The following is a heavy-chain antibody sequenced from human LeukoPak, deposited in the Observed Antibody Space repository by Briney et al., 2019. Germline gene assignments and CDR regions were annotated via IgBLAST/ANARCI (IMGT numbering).Heavy chain of an antibody. V-gene: IGHV1-2*02. CDR3: ARGQSYDSSGYYPLLP. CDR2: INPNSGGT. CDR1: GYTFTGYY. Sequence: ASVKVSCKASGYTFTGYYMHWVRQAPGQGLEWMGWINPNSGGTNYAQKFQGGVTLTRDTSISTAYMELSRLRSDDTAVYYCARGQSYDSSGYYPLLPWGQGTLVTVSS. J-gene: IGHJ4*02. D-gene: IGHD3-22*01.